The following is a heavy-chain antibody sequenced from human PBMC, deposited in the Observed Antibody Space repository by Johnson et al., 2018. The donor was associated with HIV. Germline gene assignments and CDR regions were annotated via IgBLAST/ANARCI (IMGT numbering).Heavy chain of an antibody. CDR2: INWNGGST. V-gene: IGHV3-23*04. CDR1: GFTFSSYA. CDR3: AKGRGHAFDI. Sequence: DVQVVESGGGLVQPGGSLRLSCAASGFTFSSYAMSWVRQAPGKGLEWVSGINWNGGSTGYADSVKGRFTISRDNSKNTLYLQMNSLRAEDTAVYYCAKGRGHAFDIWGQGTMVTVSS. J-gene: IGHJ3*02. D-gene: IGHD3-10*01.